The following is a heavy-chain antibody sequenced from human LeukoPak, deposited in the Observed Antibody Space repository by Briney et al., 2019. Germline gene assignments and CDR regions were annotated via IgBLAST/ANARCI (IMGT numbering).Heavy chain of an antibody. CDR3: ARRVYSGSYNWYFDL. V-gene: IGHV4-39*01. J-gene: IGHJ2*01. Sequence: SETLSLICTVSVDSISSSSYYWGWIRQPPGKGLEWIGSIYYSGITYYNPSLKSRVTISVDTSKNQFSLTLSSVTAADTAVYYCARRVYSGSYNWYFDLWGRGTLVTVSS. CDR1: VDSISSSSYY. CDR2: IYYSGIT. D-gene: IGHD1-26*01.